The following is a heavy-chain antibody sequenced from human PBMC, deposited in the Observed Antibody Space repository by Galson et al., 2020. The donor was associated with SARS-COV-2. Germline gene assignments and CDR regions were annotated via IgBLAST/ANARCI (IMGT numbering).Heavy chain of an antibody. J-gene: IGHJ4*02. CDR1: GDSISSNRW. V-gene: IGHV4-4*02. D-gene: IGHD2-21*02. Sequence: KQSETLSLTCAVSGDSISSNRWWTWVRQPPGKGLEWIGEIHHSGSTNYNPSLKSRVTISVDNSKSQFSLKLTSVTAADTAVYYCARDLTAGGCHWGQGTLITVSS. CDR2: IHHSGST. CDR3: ARDLTAGGCH.